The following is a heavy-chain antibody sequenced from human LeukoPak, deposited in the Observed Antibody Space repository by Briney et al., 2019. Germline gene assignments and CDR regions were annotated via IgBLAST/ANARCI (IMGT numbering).Heavy chain of an antibody. Sequence: SETLSLTCTVSGGSISSYYWSWIRQPPGKGLEWIGYIYYSGSTNYNPPLKSRVTISVDTSKNQFSLKLSSVTAADTAVYYCARAGPTIFGFSWFDPWGQGTLVTVSS. CDR3: ARAGPTIFGFSWFDP. J-gene: IGHJ5*02. CDR1: GGSISSYY. V-gene: IGHV4-59*01. D-gene: IGHD3-3*01. CDR2: IYYSGST.